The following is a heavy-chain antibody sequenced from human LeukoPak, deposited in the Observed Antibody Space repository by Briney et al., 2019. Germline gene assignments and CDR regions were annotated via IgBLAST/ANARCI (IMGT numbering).Heavy chain of an antibody. Sequence: AASVKVSCKASGYTFTGYYMHWVRQAPGQGLEWMGWINPNSGGTNYAQKFQGRVTMTRDTSISTAYMELSRLRSDDTAVYYRAVVVVAAMGYWGQGTLVTVSS. D-gene: IGHD2-15*01. V-gene: IGHV1-2*02. CDR3: AVVVVAAMGY. J-gene: IGHJ4*02. CDR2: INPNSGGT. CDR1: GYTFTGYY.